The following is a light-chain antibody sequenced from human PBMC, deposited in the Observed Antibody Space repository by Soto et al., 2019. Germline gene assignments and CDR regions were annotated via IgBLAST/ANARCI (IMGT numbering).Light chain of an antibody. CDR2: GAS. CDR3: HQYGSSPLFT. Sequence: EIVLTQSPGTLSLSPGERATLSCRASQSVSSSYLAWYQQKPGQAPRLIIYGASSRPTGIPDRFSCSGCGTDFALTISIREPEALAVYFYHQYGSSPLFTFGQGTKLEIK. J-gene: IGKJ2*01. CDR1: QSVSSSY. V-gene: IGKV3-20*01.